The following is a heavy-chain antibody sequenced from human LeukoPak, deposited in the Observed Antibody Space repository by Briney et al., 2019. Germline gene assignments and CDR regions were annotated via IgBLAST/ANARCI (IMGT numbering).Heavy chain of an antibody. Sequence: SETLSLTCSVSGVSISSGSNYWGWIRQPPGKTLEWIGSIYSSGSTYYNPSLKSRVIILIDTTKNHFSLNLSSVTAADTAVYYCARSDGYGLVGIWGQGTMVTASS. CDR3: ARSDGYGLVGI. V-gene: IGHV4-39*07. J-gene: IGHJ3*02. CDR2: IYSSGST. CDR1: GVSISSGSNY. D-gene: IGHD3-10*01.